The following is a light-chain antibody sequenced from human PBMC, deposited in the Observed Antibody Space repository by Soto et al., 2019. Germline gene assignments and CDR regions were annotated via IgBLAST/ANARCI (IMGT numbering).Light chain of an antibody. J-gene: IGKJ2*01. CDR2: GAS. CDR3: QQYGNPPPNA. Sequence: EIVLTQSPGTLSLSPGERATLSCRASQSISSSYLAWHQQKPGQAPRVLIYGASSRAIGIPDRFSGSGSGTDFTLTISRLEPEDFAVYFCQQYGNPPPNAFGQGTKVEI. CDR1: QSISSSY. V-gene: IGKV3-20*01.